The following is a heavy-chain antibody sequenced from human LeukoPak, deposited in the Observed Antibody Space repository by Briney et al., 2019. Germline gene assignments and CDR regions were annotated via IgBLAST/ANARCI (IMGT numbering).Heavy chain of an antibody. V-gene: IGHV1-2*02. Sequence: GASVKVSCKASGYTFTGYYMHWVRQAPGQGLEWMGWINPNSGGTNYAQKFQGRVTMTRDTSISTAYMELSRLRSDDTAVYYCARAGTSHSSGWHYYYYYMDVWGKGTTVTVSS. CDR1: GYTFTGYY. D-gene: IGHD6-19*01. CDR3: ARAGTSHSSGWHYYYYYMDV. CDR2: INPNSGGT. J-gene: IGHJ6*03.